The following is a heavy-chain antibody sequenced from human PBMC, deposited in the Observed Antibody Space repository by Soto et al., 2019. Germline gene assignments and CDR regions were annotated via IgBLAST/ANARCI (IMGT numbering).Heavy chain of an antibody. CDR2: ISGSGGST. J-gene: IGHJ5*02. Sequence: GVSLGLSWGASGFTFGGYALSCVLQDPGKGLEWVSAISGSGGSTYYADSVKGLFTISRDNSKNTLYLQMNSLRVEDTAVYYCEKDLRASRPSWFDPWGQGTLVTVSS. CDR1: GFTFGGYA. V-gene: IGHV3-23*01. CDR3: EKDLRASRPSWFDP. D-gene: IGHD6-6*01.